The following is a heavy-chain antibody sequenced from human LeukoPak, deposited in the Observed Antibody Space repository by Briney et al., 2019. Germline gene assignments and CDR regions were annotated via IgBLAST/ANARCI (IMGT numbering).Heavy chain of an antibody. Sequence: PGGSLRPSCAASGFTFSSYAMHWVRQAPGKGLEWVAVISYDGSNKYYADSVKGRFTISRDNSKNTLYLQMNSLRAEDTAVYYCARDLGYDFYYYYGMDVWGQGTTVTVSS. D-gene: IGHD5-12*01. J-gene: IGHJ6*02. CDR3: ARDLGYDFYYYYGMDV. CDR2: ISYDGSNK. V-gene: IGHV3-30-3*01. CDR1: GFTFSSYA.